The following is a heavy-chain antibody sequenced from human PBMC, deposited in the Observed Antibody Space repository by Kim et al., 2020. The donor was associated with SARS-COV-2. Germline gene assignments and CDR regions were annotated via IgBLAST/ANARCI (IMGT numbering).Heavy chain of an antibody. V-gene: IGHV3-49*03. Sequence: GGSLRLSCTPSGFTFYDYALSWFRQAPGKGLEWVAFITSKAYGGTTHYAASVEGRFTISRDDSNSIAHLQLNSLQTEDTAVYYCSRALGIVVGTWYFDFWGQGTLVTVSS. J-gene: IGHJ4*02. CDR3: SRALGIVVGTWYFDF. D-gene: IGHD1-26*01. CDR1: GFTFYDYA. CDR2: ITSKAYGGTT.